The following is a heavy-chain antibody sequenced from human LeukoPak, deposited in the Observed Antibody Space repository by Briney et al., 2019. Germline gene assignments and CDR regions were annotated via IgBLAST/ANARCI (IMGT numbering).Heavy chain of an antibody. D-gene: IGHD6-19*01. CDR3: AKDPMAVAGTIDY. CDR2: ISGSGGST. V-gene: IGHV3-23*01. J-gene: IGHJ4*02. Sequence: GGSLRLSCAASGFTFSSYAVSWVRQAPGKGLEWVSAISGSGGSTYYADSVKGRFTISRDNSKNTLYLQMNSMRAEDTAVYYCAKDPMAVAGTIDYWGQGTLVTVSS. CDR1: GFTFSSYA.